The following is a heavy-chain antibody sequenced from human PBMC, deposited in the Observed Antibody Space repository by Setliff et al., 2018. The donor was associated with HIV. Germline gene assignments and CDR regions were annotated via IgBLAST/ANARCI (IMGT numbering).Heavy chain of an antibody. CDR2: LYNGGST. CDR1: GGSVSTSSYY. CDR3: ARTTYSGSYFNDS. D-gene: IGHD1-26*01. J-gene: IGHJ5*01. Sequence: SETLSLTCTVSGGSVSTSSYYWGWIRQPPGKGLEWIGSLYNGGSTYYNPSLKSRVTVYVDPSKNQFSLKLSSVTAADTAVYYCARTTYSGSYFNDSWGQGTLVTVSS. V-gene: IGHV4-39*01.